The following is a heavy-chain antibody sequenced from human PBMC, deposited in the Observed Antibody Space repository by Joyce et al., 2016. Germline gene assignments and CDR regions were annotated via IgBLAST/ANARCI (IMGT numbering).Heavy chain of an antibody. CDR1: GGSISSTTSY. Sequence: QLQLQESGPGLVKPSETLSLTCKISGGSISSTTSYWGWIRQSPGKGLEWLGSIYYSGSSIYSPSLKSRITISVDTSKNHFSLNLSSVTAADTALYYCARARIVVDPAAVYGETKNYGMDVWGQGTMVTVSS. V-gene: IGHV4-39*07. J-gene: IGHJ6*02. D-gene: IGHD2-2*01. CDR2: IYYSGSS. CDR3: ARARIVVDPAAVYGETKNYGMDV.